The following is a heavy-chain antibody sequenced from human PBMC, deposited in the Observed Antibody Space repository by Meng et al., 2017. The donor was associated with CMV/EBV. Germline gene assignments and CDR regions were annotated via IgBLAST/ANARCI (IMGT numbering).Heavy chain of an antibody. V-gene: IGHV4-34*01. D-gene: IGHD2-2*01. CDR2: INHSGST. CDR1: GGSFSGYY. J-gene: IGHJ5*02. Sequence: SETLSLTCAVYGGSFSGYYWSWIRQPPGKGLEWIGEINHSGSTNYNPSLKSRVTISVDTSKNQFSPKLSSVTAADTAVYYCARALVPHRWGWFDPWGQGTLVTVSS. CDR3: ARALVPHRWGWFDP.